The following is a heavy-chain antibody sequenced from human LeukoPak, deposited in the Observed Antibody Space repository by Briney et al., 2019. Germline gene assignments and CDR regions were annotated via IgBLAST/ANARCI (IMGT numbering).Heavy chain of an antibody. CDR1: GYTFTNYW. J-gene: IGHJ4*02. Sequence: GESLKISCKGSGYTFTNYWIGWVRQMPGKGLEWMGIIYPGNSDTRYSPSFQGQVTISADKSISTAYLQWNTLRASDTAMYYCARRKYNYGYDYWGQGTLVTVSS. CDR2: IYPGNSDT. CDR3: ARRKYNYGYDY. V-gene: IGHV5-51*01. D-gene: IGHD5-18*01.